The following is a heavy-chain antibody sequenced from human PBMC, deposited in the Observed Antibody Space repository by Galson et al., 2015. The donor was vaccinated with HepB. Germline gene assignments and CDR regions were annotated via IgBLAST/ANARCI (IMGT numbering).Heavy chain of an antibody. V-gene: IGHV4-59*08. J-gene: IGHJ6*02. CDR3: ARHNREGNTYGQHYSYYYGMDV. CDR1: SGSISTYY. D-gene: IGHD5-18*01. Sequence: TLSLTCTVSSGSISTYYWSWIRQPPGKGLEWIGYIYYSGSTNYNPSLKSRVTISVDTSKNQLSLKLTSVTAADTAVYYCARHNREGNTYGQHYSYYYGMDVWGQGTTVTVSS. CDR2: IYYSGST.